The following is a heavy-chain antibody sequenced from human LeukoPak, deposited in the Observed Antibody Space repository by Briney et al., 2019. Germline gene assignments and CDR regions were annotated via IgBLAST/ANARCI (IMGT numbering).Heavy chain of an antibody. V-gene: IGHV4-59*01. CDR1: GGSISSYY. Sequence: SSETLSLTCTVSGGSISSYYWSWIRQPPGKGLEWIGHIYGSGSTNYNPSLKSRVTLSVDTSKNQFSLKLSSVTAADTAVYYCAREGTSETPLNWSAPWGQGTLVTVS. CDR2: IYGSGST. D-gene: IGHD2-2*01. J-gene: IGHJ5*02. CDR3: AREGTSETPLNWSAP.